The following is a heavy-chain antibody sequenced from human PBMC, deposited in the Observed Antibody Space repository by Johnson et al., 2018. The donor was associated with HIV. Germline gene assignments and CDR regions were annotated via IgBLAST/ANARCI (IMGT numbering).Heavy chain of an antibody. CDR3: ARDRRGHLSWSSDAFDI. V-gene: IGHV3-30*02. Sequence: QMQLVESGGGVVQPGGSLRLSCAASGFTFSSYGMHWVRQAPGKGLEWVAFIRYAGSNKYYADSVKGRFTISRDNSKNTLYLQMNSLRAEDTAVYYCARDRRGHLSWSSDAFDIWGQGTMVTVSS. D-gene: IGHD6-13*01. CDR1: GFTFSSYG. CDR2: IRYAGSNK. J-gene: IGHJ3*02.